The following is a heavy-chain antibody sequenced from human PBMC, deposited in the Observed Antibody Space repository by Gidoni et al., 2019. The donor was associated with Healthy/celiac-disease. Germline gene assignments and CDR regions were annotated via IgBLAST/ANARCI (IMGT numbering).Heavy chain of an antibody. CDR2: IWDDGSNK. V-gene: IGHV3-33*01. D-gene: IGHD6-19*01. Sequence: HWVRQAPGKGLEWVAVIWDDGSNKYYADSVKGPFTISRDNSKNPLYLQMNSLRAEDTAVFYCARGGPNTGGWRYIDYWGKGTLVTVSS. CDR3: ARGGPNTGGWRYIDY. J-gene: IGHJ4*02.